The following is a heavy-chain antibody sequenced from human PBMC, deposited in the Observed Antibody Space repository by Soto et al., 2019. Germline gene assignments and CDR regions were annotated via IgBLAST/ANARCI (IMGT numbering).Heavy chain of an antibody. CDR2: IKSKTDGGTT. CDR3: TTDTADLSELRFLEWGMDV. J-gene: IGHJ6*02. CDR1: GFTFSNAW. Sequence: GGSLRLSCAASGFTFSNAWMNWVRQAPGKGLEWVGRIKSKTDGGTTDYAAPVKGRFTISRDDSKNTLYLQMNSLKTEDTAVYYCTTDTADLSELRFLEWGMDVWGQGTTVTVSS. V-gene: IGHV3-15*07. D-gene: IGHD3-3*01.